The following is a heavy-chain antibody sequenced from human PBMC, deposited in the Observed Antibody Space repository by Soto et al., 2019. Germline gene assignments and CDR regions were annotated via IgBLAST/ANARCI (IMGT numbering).Heavy chain of an antibody. V-gene: IGHV1-3*01. CDR1: GYTFTSYA. CDR2: INAGNGNT. D-gene: IGHD4-17*01. CDR3: AREWDYGGWFDH. Sequence: XSVKVSCKASGYTFTSYAMHWVRQAPGQRLEWMGWINAGNGNTKYSQKFQGRVTITRDTSASTAYMELSSLRSEDTAVYYCAREWDYGGWFDHWGQGTLVTVSS. J-gene: IGHJ5*02.